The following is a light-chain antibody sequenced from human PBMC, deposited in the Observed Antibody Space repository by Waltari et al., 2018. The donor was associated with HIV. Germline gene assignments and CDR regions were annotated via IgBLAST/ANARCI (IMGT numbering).Light chain of an antibody. J-gene: IGLJ3*02. CDR3: HVWDGSDYVSGV. CDR1: NIGNKS. V-gene: IGLV3-21*04. Sequence: SYVLTQPPSVSVAPGETATVTCGGNNIGNKSVHWYQQRPGQAPVLVIYYNDGRPSGIPERFSGSNSGNTATLTISRAEAGDEADYYCHVWDGSDYVSGVFGGGTKVTVL. CDR2: YND.